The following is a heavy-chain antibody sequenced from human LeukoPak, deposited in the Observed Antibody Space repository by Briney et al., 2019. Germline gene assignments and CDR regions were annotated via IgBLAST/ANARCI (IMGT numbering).Heavy chain of an antibody. V-gene: IGHV4-34*01. Sequence: SETLSLTCAVYGGSFSGYYWSWIRQPPGKGLEWIGEINHSGSTNYNPSLKSRVTISVDTSKNQFSLKLSSATAADTAVYYCARGLIRIRGGAFDIWGQGTMVTVSS. CDR3: ARGLIRIRGGAFDI. CDR2: INHSGST. J-gene: IGHJ3*02. CDR1: GGSFSGYY. D-gene: IGHD2-15*01.